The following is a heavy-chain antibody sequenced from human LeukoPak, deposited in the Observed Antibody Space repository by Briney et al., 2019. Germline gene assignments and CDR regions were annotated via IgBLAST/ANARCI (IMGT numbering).Heavy chain of an antibody. Sequence: SVKVSCKASGYTFTGYYMHWVRQAPGQGLEWMGWIIPIFGTANYAQKFQGRVTITADESTSTAYMELSSLRSEDTAVYYCARDPEYYYGSGNSDYWGQGTLVTVSS. CDR3: ARDPEYYYGSGNSDY. V-gene: IGHV1-69*13. CDR1: GYTFTGYY. J-gene: IGHJ4*02. CDR2: IIPIFGTA. D-gene: IGHD3-10*01.